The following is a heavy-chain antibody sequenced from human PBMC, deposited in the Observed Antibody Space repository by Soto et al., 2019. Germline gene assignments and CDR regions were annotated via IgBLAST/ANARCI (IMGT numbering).Heavy chain of an antibody. Sequence: EVQLVESGGGLVQPGGSLRLSCAASGFTFSSYSMNWVRQAPGKGLEWVSYISSSRSTIYYADSVKGRFTISRDNAKISLYLQMNSVRAEDTAVYYCARDCPGSSTTCYGNEWFDSWGQGTLVTVSS. CDR1: GFTFSSYS. J-gene: IGHJ5*01. CDR2: ISSSRSTI. CDR3: ARDCPGSSTTCYGNEWFDS. V-gene: IGHV3-48*01. D-gene: IGHD2-2*01.